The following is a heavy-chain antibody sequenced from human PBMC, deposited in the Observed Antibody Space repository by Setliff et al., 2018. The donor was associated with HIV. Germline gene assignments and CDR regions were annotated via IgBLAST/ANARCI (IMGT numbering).Heavy chain of an antibody. D-gene: IGHD3-22*01. CDR3: ARDWEFLDYYDSSGHPEYYFDY. V-gene: IGHV1-46*01. Sequence: ASVKVSCKASGYTFTGYYMHWVRQAPGQGLEWMGVIKPRGGGTNYARQFQGRVTMTRDTSTDTVFMELNSLRSEDTAVYYCARDWEFLDYYDSSGHPEYYFDYWGQGTLVTVSS. J-gene: IGHJ4*02. CDR2: IKPRGGGT. CDR1: GYTFTGYY.